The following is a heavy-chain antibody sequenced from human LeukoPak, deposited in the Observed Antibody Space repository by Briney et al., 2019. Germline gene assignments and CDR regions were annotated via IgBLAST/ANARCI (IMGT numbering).Heavy chain of an antibody. Sequence: ASVKVSCKASGYTFTGYYMHWVRQAPGQGLEWMGWINPNSGGTNYAQKFQGRVAMTRDTSISTAYMELSRLRSDDTAVYYCARGSLRGYSYGYGYWGQGTLVTVSS. V-gene: IGHV1-2*02. D-gene: IGHD5-18*01. CDR3: ARGSLRGYSYGYGY. CDR1: GYTFTGYY. CDR2: INPNSGGT. J-gene: IGHJ4*02.